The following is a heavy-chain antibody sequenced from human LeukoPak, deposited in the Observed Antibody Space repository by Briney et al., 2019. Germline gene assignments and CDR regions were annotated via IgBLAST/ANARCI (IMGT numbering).Heavy chain of an antibody. CDR2: ISYDGSNK. J-gene: IGHJ5*02. CDR1: GFTFSSYA. D-gene: IGHD3-9*01. Sequence: GGSLRLSCAASGFTFSSYAMHWVRQAPGKGLEWVAVISYDGSNKYYADSVKGRFTISRDNSKNTLYLQMNSLRAEDTAVYYCAGEDYDILTGYPKGWFDPWGQGTLVTVSS. CDR3: AGEDYDILTGYPKGWFDP. V-gene: IGHV3-30-3*01.